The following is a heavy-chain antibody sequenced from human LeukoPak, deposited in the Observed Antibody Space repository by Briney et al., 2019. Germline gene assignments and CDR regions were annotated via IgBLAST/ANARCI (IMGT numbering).Heavy chain of an antibody. Sequence: PSETLSLTCTVSGGSISSGGYYWSWIRQHPGKGLEWIGYIYYSGSTYYNPSLKSRVTISVDTSKNQFSLKLSSVTAADTAVYYCARVLVPAAMGYSRRFDYWGQGTLVTVSS. CDR1: GGSISSGGYY. D-gene: IGHD2-2*01. V-gene: IGHV4-31*03. J-gene: IGHJ4*02. CDR3: ARVLVPAAMGYSRRFDY. CDR2: IYYSGST.